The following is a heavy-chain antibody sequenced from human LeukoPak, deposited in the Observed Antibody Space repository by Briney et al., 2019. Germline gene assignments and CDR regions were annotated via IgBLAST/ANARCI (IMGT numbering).Heavy chain of an antibody. CDR1: GFTFSRYG. V-gene: IGHV3-30*18. CDR2: ISYDGSNK. D-gene: IGHD1-26*01. Sequence: PGGSLRLSCAASGFTFSRYGMHWVRQAPGKGLEWVAVISYDGSNKYYADSVKGRFTISRDNSKNTLYLQMNSLRAEDTAVYYCAKGDPFGSYPFDYWGQGTLVTVSS. J-gene: IGHJ4*02. CDR3: AKGDPFGSYPFDY.